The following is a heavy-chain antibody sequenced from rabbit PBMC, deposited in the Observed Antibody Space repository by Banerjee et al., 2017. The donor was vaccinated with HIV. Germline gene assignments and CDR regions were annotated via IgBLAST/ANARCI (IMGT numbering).Heavy chain of an antibody. CDR2: INAGSSGST. Sequence: QEQLKETGGGLVQPEGSLTLTCTASGFSFSSSYWICWVRQAPGKGLEWIACINAGSSGSTYYANWAKGRFTISKTSSTTVTLQMTSLTAADTATYFCARSPIYLPYGDAGYAGATRFNLWGPGTLVTVS. CDR1: GFSFSSSYW. V-gene: IGHV1S45*01. D-gene: IGHD6-1*01. J-gene: IGHJ4*01. CDR3: ARSPIYLPYGDAGYAGATRFNL.